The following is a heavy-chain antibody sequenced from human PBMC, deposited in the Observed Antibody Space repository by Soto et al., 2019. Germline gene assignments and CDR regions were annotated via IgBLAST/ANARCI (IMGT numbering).Heavy chain of an antibody. CDR1: GFTFSSYA. CDR3: AKGVTIFGVVLMDV. D-gene: IGHD3-3*01. CDR2: ISGSGGST. J-gene: IGHJ6*02. Sequence: GGSLRLSCAASGFTFSSYAMSWVRQAPGKGLEWVSAISGSGGSTYYADSVKGRFTISRDNSKNTPYLQMNSLRAEDTAVYYCAKGVTIFGVVLMDVWGQGTTVTVSS. V-gene: IGHV3-23*01.